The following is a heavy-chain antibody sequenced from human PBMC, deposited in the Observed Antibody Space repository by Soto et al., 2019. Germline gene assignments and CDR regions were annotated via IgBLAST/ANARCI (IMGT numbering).Heavy chain of an antibody. J-gene: IGHJ6*02. CDR1: GGTFSSYA. CDR2: IIPIFGTA. D-gene: IGHD3-10*01. V-gene: IGHV1-69*13. Sequence: SVKVSCKASGGTFSSYAISWVRQAPGQGLEWMGGIIPIFGTANYAQKFQGRVTITADESTSTAYMELSSLRSEDTAVYYCARVGRFGELLLLDHYYYYGMDVWGQGTTVTVSS. CDR3: ARVGRFGELLLLDHYYYYGMDV.